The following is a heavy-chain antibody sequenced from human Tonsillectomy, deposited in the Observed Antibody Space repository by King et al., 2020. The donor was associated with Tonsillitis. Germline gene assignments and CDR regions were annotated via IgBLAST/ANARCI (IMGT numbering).Heavy chain of an antibody. CDR3: AASGYSSSWLSDWYFDL. Sequence: QLVESGPEVKKPGTSVKVSCKASGFTFTSSAMQWVRQARGQRLEWIGWIVVGSGNTNYAQKFQERVTITRDMSTSTAYMELSSLRSEDTAVYYCAASGYSSSWLSDWYFDLWGRGTLVTVSS. V-gene: IGHV1-58*02. CDR2: IVVGSGNT. J-gene: IGHJ2*01. D-gene: IGHD6-13*01. CDR1: GFTFTSSA.